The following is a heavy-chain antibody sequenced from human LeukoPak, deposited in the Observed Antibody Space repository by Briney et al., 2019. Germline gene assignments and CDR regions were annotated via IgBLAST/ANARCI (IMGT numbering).Heavy chain of an antibody. V-gene: IGHV3-30*18. CDR3: AKDLAASDAFDI. J-gene: IGHJ3*02. Sequence: GGSLRLSCAASGFTFSSYGMHWVRQAPGKGLEWVAVISYDGSNKYYADSVKGRFTISRDNSKNTLYLQMNSLRAEDTAVYYCAKDLAASDAFDIWGQGTMVTVSS. CDR2: ISYDGSNK. D-gene: IGHD6-25*01. CDR1: GFTFSSYG.